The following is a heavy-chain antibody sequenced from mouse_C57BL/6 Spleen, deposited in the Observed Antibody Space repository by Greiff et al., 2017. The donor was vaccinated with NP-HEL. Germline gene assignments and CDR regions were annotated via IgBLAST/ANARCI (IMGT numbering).Heavy chain of an antibody. Sequence: QVQLQQPGAELVKPGASVKLSCKASGYTFTSYWMQWVKQRPGQGLEWIAEIDPSDSYTNYNQKVKGKATLTVDTSSSTAYMQLSSLTSEHFAVYYCARRGCYGLYYAMDYWGQGTSVTVSS. CDR3: ARRGCYGLYYAMDY. D-gene: IGHD1-1*02. CDR1: GYTFTSYW. V-gene: IGHV1-50*01. CDR2: IDPSDSYT. J-gene: IGHJ4*01.